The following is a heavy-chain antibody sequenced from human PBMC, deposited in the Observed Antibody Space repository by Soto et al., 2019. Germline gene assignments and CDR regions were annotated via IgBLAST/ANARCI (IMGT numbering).Heavy chain of an antibody. CDR2: IWYDGSNK. D-gene: IGHD3-22*01. CDR1: GFTFSSYG. V-gene: IGHV3-33*01. CDR3: ARHYYYDSSGYYSGDFSVDY. J-gene: IGHJ4*02. Sequence: GGSLRLSCAASGFTFSSYGMHWVRQAPGKGLEWVAVIWYDGSNKYYADSVKGRFTISRDNSKNTLHLQMNSLRAEDTAVYYCARHYYYDSSGYYSGDFSVDYWGQGTLVTVSS.